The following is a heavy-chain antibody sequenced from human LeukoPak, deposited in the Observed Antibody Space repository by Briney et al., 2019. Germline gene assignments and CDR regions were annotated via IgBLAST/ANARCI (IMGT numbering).Heavy chain of an antibody. D-gene: IGHD5-24*01. V-gene: IGHV4-59*01. CDR3: ARGVVEMATTNTFDY. CDR1: GGSISSYY. CDR2: IHYSGST. J-gene: IGHJ4*02. Sequence: PSETLSLTCTVSGGSISSYYWSWIRQPPGKGLEWIGYIHYSGSTNYNPSLKSRVTISVDTSKNQFSLKLSSVTAADTAVYFCARGVVEMATTNTFDYWGQGTLVTVSS.